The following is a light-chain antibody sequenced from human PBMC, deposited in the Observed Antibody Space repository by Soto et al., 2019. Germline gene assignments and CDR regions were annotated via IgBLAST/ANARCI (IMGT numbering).Light chain of an antibody. Sequence: DIQMTQSPSTLSASVGARVTITCRASETISFYLNWYQQKPGKAPKLLIYAASSLQSGVPSRFSGSGSGTEFTLTISSLQPDDFATYYCQQYNTFWTFGQGTKVDIK. CDR2: AAS. CDR3: QQYNTFWT. V-gene: IGKV1-5*01. CDR1: ETISFY. J-gene: IGKJ1*01.